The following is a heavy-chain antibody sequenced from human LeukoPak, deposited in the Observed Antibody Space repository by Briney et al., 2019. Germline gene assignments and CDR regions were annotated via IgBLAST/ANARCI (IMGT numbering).Heavy chain of an antibody. J-gene: IGHJ4*02. CDR2: INPSGGST. Sequence: ASVKVSCKASGYTFTSYYMHWVRQAPGQGLEWMGIINPSGGSTSYAQKFQGRVTMTRDTSTSTVYMELSSLRSEDTAAYYCARGVSGWGLQKRGDFDYWGQGTLVTVSS. D-gene: IGHD1-26*01. V-gene: IGHV1-46*01. CDR3: ARGVSGWGLQKRGDFDY. CDR1: GYTFTSYY.